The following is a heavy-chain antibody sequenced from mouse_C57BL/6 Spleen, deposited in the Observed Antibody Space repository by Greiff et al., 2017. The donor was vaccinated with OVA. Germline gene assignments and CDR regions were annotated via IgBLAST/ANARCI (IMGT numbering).Heavy chain of an antibody. J-gene: IGHJ1*03. CDR2: IDTSDSYT. V-gene: IGHV1-50*01. D-gene: IGHD2-1*01. CDR3: ARGAYGNYWYFDV. CDR1: GYTFTSYW. Sequence: QVQLQQPGAELVKPGASVKLSCKASGYTFTSYWMPWVKQRPGQGLEWIGEIDTSDSYTNYTQKFKGQSTLTVDTTSSTAYMQLSSLTSEDSAVYYCARGAYGNYWYFDVWGTGTTVTVSS.